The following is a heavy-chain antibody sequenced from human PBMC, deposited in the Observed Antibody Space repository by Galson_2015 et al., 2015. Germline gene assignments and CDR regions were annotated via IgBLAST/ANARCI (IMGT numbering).Heavy chain of an antibody. J-gene: IGHJ4*02. CDR3: ARLTSYYFDY. D-gene: IGHD2/OR15-2a*01. CDR1: GSSFTRYW. Sequence: SGAEVKKPGESLSISCTGSGSSFTRYWVGWVRQMPGKGLEWMGINYPGDSDTRYRPSFQGQVTISADKSISTAYLQWSSLKALYTAMYYCARLTSYYFDYWGQGTLVTVSS. CDR2: NYPGDSDT. V-gene: IGHV5-51*01.